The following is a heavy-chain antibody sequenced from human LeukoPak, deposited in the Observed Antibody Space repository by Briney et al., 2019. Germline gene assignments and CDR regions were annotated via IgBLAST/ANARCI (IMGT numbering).Heavy chain of an antibody. Sequence: ASVTVSFTASGYTFTGYYMHWVRQAPGQGLEWMGWINPNSGGTNYAQKFQGRVTMTRDTSISTAYMELSRLRSDDTAVYYCASSYCSSTSCCAGNYYYYGMDVWGQGTTVTVSS. J-gene: IGHJ6*02. V-gene: IGHV1-2*02. D-gene: IGHD2-2*01. CDR2: INPNSGGT. CDR1: GYTFTGYY. CDR3: ASSYCSSTSCCAGNYYYYGMDV.